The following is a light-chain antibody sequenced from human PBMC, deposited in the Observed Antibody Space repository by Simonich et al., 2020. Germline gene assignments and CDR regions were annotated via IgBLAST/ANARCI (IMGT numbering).Light chain of an antibody. V-gene: IGLV2-8*01. J-gene: IGLJ2*01. CDR2: EVS. CDR3: SSYTSSSMV. Sequence: QSALTQPASVSGSPGQSVTISCTGTSSDVGGYNYVSWYQQHPGKAPKLMIYEVSKLPSGVPVRFSGSKSGNTASLTVSGLQAEDEADYYCSSYTSSSMVFGGGTKLTVL. CDR1: SSDVGGYNY.